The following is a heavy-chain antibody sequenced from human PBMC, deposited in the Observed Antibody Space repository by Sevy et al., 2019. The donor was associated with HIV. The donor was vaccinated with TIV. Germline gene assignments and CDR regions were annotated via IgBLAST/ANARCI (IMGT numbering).Heavy chain of an antibody. CDR3: ARGSQPINYDENGYYDY. V-gene: IGHV4-38-2*02. J-gene: IGHJ4*02. D-gene: IGHD2-2*03. CDR2: ISHRGKT. Sequence: SETLSLTCTVSGYSISSGYYWGWIRQTPGKGLEWLGTISHRGKTHYNPSLKSGVTISVDTSKNQFSLRLNSVTAADTAVFYCARGSQPINYDENGYYDYWGQGTLVTVSS. CDR1: GYSISSGYY.